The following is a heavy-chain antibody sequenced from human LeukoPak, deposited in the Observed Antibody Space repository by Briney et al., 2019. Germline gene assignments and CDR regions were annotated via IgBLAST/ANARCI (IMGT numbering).Heavy chain of an antibody. Sequence: VVALKLSCAASGFSFTGAAMRWVRQAAGEGVEWVCRIRSKSNSYATAYAASVKGRFTISRDDSKNTAYLQMNSLKTEDTAVYYCTRRPDGYSNNWFDPWGQGTLVTVSS. CDR3: TRRPDGYSNNWFDP. D-gene: IGHD5-24*01. J-gene: IGHJ5*02. V-gene: IGHV3-73*01. CDR2: IRSKSNSYAT. CDR1: GFSFTGAA.